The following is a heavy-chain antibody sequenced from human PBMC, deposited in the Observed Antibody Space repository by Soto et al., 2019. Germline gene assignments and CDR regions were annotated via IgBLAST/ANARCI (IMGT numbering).Heavy chain of an antibody. CDR3: AQSGYSSGWDPYYFDY. Sequence: QITLKESGPTLVKPTQTLTLTCTFSGFSLSTSGVGVGWIRQPPGKALEWLALIYWDDDKRYSPSLKSRLTTTXXTXKXXVVLTLTSMDPVDTATYYCAQSGYSSGWDPYYFDYWGQGTLVTVSS. J-gene: IGHJ4*02. CDR2: IYWDDDK. D-gene: IGHD6-19*01. CDR1: GFSLSTSGVG. V-gene: IGHV2-5*02.